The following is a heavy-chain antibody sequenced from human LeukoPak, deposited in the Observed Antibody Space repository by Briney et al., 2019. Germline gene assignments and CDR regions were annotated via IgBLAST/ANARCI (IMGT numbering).Heavy chain of an antibody. V-gene: IGHV1-2*02. J-gene: IGHJ6*03. CDR2: INPNSGGT. Sequence: ASVKVSCKASGYTFTGYYMHWARQAPGQGLEWMGWINPNSGGTNYAQKFQGRVTMTRDTSISTAYMELSRLRSDDTAVYYCARGPAPAYYFYFYMDVWGNGTTVSVSS. CDR1: GYTFTGYY. D-gene: IGHD2-2*01. CDR3: ARGPAPAYYFYFYMDV.